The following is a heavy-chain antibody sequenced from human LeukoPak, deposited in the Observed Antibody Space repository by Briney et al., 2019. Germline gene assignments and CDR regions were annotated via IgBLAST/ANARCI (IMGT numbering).Heavy chain of an antibody. V-gene: IGHV3-64*01. D-gene: IGHD6-19*01. CDR2: ISSNGGST. CDR1: GFTFSSYS. CDR3: ARVGSHSGWYNL. Sequence: GGSLRLSCAASGFTFSSYSMTWVRQAPGKGLEYVSAISSNGGSTYYANSVKGRFTISRDNSKNTLYLQMGSLRAEDMAVYYCARVGSHSGWYNLWGQGTLVTVSS. J-gene: IGHJ4*02.